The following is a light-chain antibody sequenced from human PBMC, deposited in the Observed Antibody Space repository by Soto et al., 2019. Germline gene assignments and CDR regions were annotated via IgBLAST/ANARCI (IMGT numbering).Light chain of an antibody. CDR2: EVS. Sequence: QSALTQPPSASGSPGQSVTISCTGTSSDVGGYNYVSWYQQHPGKATKLMIYEVSKRPSGVPDRFSGSKSGNTASLTVSVLQAEDEADYYCSSYAGSNNFVFGTGTKVTVL. J-gene: IGLJ1*01. CDR3: SSYAGSNNFV. CDR1: SSDVGGYNY. V-gene: IGLV2-8*01.